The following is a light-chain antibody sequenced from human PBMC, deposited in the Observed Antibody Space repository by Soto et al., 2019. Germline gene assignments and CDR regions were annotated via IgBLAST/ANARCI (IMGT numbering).Light chain of an antibody. V-gene: IGKV1-5*03. CDR2: EAS. CDR1: RIIRGW. J-gene: IGKJ1*01. CDR3: QQYNVYSWT. Sequence: DIQMTQSPSTLPASVGDRVAITFLSSRIIRGWLAWYQQKPGKAPKLLIYEASSLEKGVPARFGGSGSGTEFTLTISSLQPDDFATYYCQQYNVYSWTFGQGTKVDI.